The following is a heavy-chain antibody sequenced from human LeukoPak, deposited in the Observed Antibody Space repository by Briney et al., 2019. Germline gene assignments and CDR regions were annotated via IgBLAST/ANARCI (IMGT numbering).Heavy chain of an antibody. V-gene: IGHV4-38-2*01. D-gene: IGHD6-19*01. CDR2: IYHSGSN. CDR3: ARSHGGSSGWYDYYYYMDV. J-gene: IGHJ6*03. Sequence: SETLSLTCAVSGYSISSGYYWGWIRQPPGKGLEWIGSIYHSGSNYYNPSLKSRVTISVDTSKNQFSLKLSSVTAADTAVYYCARSHGGSSGWYDYYYYMDVWGKGTTVTVSS. CDR1: GYSISSGYY.